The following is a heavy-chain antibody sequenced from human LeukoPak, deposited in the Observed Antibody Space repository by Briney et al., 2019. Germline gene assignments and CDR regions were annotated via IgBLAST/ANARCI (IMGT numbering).Heavy chain of an antibody. J-gene: IGHJ4*02. V-gene: IGHV3-21*01. CDR1: GFTFSSYS. CDR3: ASSSIAAREKNDY. Sequence: GGSLRLSCAASGFTFSSYSMNWVRQAPGKGLEWVSSISSSSSYIYYADSVKGRFTISRDNAKNSLYLQMNSLRAEDTAVYYCASSSIAAREKNDYWGQGTLVTVSS. D-gene: IGHD6-6*01. CDR2: ISSSSSYI.